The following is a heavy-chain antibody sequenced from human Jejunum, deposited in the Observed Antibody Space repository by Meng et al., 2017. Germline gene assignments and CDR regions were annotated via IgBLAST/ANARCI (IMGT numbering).Heavy chain of an antibody. Sequence: QVQLVQSGSELKKPGASVKVSCKASGYIFTKHATNWVRQAPGQGLEWMGWVNTNTGNADYAQGFTGRFVFSLDTSASTAYLQISNLKTEDTAVYFCARSGYSGYDLDPWGQGTLVTVSS. V-gene: IGHV7-4-1*02. CDR2: VNTNTGNA. J-gene: IGHJ5*02. CDR1: GYIFTKHA. D-gene: IGHD5-12*01. CDR3: ARSGYSGYDLDP.